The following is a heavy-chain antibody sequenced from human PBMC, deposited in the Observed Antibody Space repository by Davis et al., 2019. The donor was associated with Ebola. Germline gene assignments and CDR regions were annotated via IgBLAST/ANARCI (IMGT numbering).Heavy chain of an antibody. V-gene: IGHV4-34*01. CDR2: INHSGST. Sequence: MPSETLSLTCTVSGGSISSYYWSWIRQPPGKGLEWIGEINHSGSTNYNPSLKSRVTISVDKSKNQFSLKLSSVTAADTAVYYCARASTVTPFDYWGQGTLVTVSS. CDR3: ARASTVTPFDY. J-gene: IGHJ4*02. D-gene: IGHD4-11*01. CDR1: GGSISSYY.